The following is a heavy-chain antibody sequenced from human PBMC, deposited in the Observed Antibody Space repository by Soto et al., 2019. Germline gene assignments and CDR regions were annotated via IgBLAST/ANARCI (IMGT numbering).Heavy chain of an antibody. CDR2: IKSKTDGETT. V-gene: IGHV3-15*07. D-gene: IGHD2-15*01. CDR1: GFTFSDAW. CDR3: TTDPGVVVEVDGVNSPFDY. Sequence: EVQLVESGGGLVKPGGSLRLSCGASGFTFSDAWMNWVRQAPGKGLEWVGHIKSKTDGETTEYAAPVKGRFTISRDDSKNTLYLQMNSLKTEDTAVYYCTTDPGVVVEVDGVNSPFDYWGQGTLVTVSS. J-gene: IGHJ4*02.